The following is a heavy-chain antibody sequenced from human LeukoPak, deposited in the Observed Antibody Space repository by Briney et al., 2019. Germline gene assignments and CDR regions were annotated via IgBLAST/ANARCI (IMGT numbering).Heavy chain of an antibody. V-gene: IGHV4-4*02. CDR1: GASIDNDNW. CDR3: TRVSRIDYGGNPEGDV. Sequence: SGTLSLTCAVSGASIDNDNWWNWVRQPPGKGLEWIGQIFQDGTTTYNPSLRSRVTISVDKSNNLFSLKLSSVTTADTAVYYCTRVSRIDYGGNPEGDVWGKGTTVIVS. J-gene: IGHJ6*03. CDR2: IFQDGTT. D-gene: IGHD4-23*01.